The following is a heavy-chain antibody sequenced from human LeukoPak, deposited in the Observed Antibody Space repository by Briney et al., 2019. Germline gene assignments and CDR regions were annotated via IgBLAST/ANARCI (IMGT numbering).Heavy chain of an antibody. CDR1: GDSISNYY. D-gene: IGHD6-19*01. V-gene: IGHV4-59*01. CDR3: ARAEKAVTGTLDY. CDR2: MYNRGST. J-gene: IGHJ4*02. Sequence: SETLSLTCTVSGDSISNYYWSWIRQSPGKELEWIGYMYNRGSTIYSPSLKSRVTISTGTSKNQFSLRLTSVTAPDTAVYYCARAEKAVTGTLDYWGQGTLITVSS.